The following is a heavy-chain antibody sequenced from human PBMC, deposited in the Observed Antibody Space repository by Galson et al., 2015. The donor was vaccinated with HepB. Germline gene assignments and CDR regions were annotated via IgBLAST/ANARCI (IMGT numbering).Heavy chain of an antibody. Sequence: SLRLSCAASGFTFSRYGMHWVRQAPGKGLEWVAVISYDGSNKYYADSVKGRFTISRDNSKNTLYLQMNSLRAEDTAVYYCAKDVNGGTYDSSGYWGGLFDYWGQGTLVTVSS. CDR3: AKDVNGGTYDSSGYWGGLFDY. CDR1: GFTFSRYG. D-gene: IGHD3-22*01. V-gene: IGHV3-30*18. CDR2: ISYDGSNK. J-gene: IGHJ4*02.